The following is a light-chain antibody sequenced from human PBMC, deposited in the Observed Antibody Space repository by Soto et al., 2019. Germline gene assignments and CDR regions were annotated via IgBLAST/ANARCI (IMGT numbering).Light chain of an antibody. V-gene: IGKV3-20*01. CDR2: SAS. CDR1: QSFSSSN. CDR3: QRYSGSPPVT. J-gene: IGKJ4*01. Sequence: EVVLTQSPGTLSLSPGERATLSCRASQSFSSSNLAWYQHKPGQPPKLIVYSASRRATGIPDRFSGSGSATDFTLTISRLETEDVALYYCQRYSGSPPVTFGGGTKVDIK.